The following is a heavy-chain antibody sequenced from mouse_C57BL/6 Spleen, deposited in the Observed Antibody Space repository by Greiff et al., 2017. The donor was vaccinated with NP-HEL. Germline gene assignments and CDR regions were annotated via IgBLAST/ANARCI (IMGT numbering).Heavy chain of an antibody. J-gene: IGHJ3*01. Sequence: DVRLVESGGGLVKPGGSLKLSCAASGFTFSDYGMHWVRQAPEKGLEWVAYISSGSSTIYYADTVKGRFTISRDNAKNTLFLQMTSLRSEDTAMYYCARPYGSSAFAYWGQGTLVTVSA. D-gene: IGHD1-1*01. CDR2: ISSGSSTI. V-gene: IGHV5-17*01. CDR3: ARPYGSSAFAY. CDR1: GFTFSDYG.